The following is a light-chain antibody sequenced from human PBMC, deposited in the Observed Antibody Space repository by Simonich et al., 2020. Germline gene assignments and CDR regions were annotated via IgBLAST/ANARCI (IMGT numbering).Light chain of an antibody. CDR3: QQYYSTPPIT. J-gene: IGKJ3*01. CDR1: QSVLYSYNNKNY. Sequence: DIVMTQSPDSLAVSLGERATINCKSSQSVLYSYNNKNYLAWYQQKPGQPPKRLIYWASTRESGVPARFSGSGSGTDFTLTISSLQAEDVAVYYCQQYYSTPPITFGPGTKVDIK. CDR2: WAS. V-gene: IGKV4-1*01.